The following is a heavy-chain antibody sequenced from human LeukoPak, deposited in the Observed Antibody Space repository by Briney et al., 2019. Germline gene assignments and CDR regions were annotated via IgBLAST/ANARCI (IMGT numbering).Heavy chain of an antibody. J-gene: IGHJ4*02. CDR3: ARESLYCSSTSCAHQGFDY. D-gene: IGHD2-2*01. CDR1: GYTFTSYG. CDR2: ISAYNGNT. Sequence: GASVKVSCKASGYTFTSYGISWVRQAPGQGLEWMGWISAYNGNTNYAQKLQGRVTMTTDTSTSTAYMELRSLRSDDTAVYYCARESLYCSSTSCAHQGFDYWGQGTLVTVSS. V-gene: IGHV1-18*01.